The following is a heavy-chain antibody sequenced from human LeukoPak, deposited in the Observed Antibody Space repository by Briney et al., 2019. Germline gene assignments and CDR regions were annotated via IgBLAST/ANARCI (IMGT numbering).Heavy chain of an antibody. CDR3: ARRRDGYNKGGYAFDI. D-gene: IGHD5-24*01. J-gene: IGHJ3*02. CDR2: IYYSGST. Sequence: PSETLSLTCTVSGGSISSSSYYWGWIRQPPGKGLEWIGSIYYSGSTYYSPSLKSRVTISVDTSKNQFSLKLSSVTAADTAVYYCARRRDGYNKGGYAFDIWGQGTMVTVSS. CDR1: GGSISSSSYY. V-gene: IGHV4-39*01.